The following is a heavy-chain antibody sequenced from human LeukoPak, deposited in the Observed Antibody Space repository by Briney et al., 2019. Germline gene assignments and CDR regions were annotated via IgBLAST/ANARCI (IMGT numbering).Heavy chain of an antibody. D-gene: IGHD3-9*01. CDR2: ISSSSSYI. J-gene: IGHJ6*02. CDR1: GFTFSSYS. Sequence: GGSLRLSCAASGFTFSSYSMNWVRQAPGKGLEWVSSISSSSSYIYYADSVKGRFTISRDNAKNSLYLQMNSLRAEDTAVYYCAGDYDILTGHLYYGMDVWGQGTTVTVSS. V-gene: IGHV3-21*01. CDR3: AGDYDILTGHLYYGMDV.